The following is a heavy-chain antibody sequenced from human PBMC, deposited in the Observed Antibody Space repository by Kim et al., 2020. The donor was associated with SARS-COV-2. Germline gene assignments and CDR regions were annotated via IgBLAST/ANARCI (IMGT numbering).Heavy chain of an antibody. V-gene: IGHV3-33*01. CDR1: GFTFSSYG. CDR2: IWYDGSNK. Sequence: GGSLRLSCAASGFTFSSYGMHWVRQAPGKGLEWVAVIWYDGSNKYYADSVKGRFTISRDNSKNTLYLQMNSLRAEDTAVYYCARSDTMIVVANIDYWGQGTLVTVSS. CDR3: ARSDTMIVVANIDY. J-gene: IGHJ4*02. D-gene: IGHD3-22*01.